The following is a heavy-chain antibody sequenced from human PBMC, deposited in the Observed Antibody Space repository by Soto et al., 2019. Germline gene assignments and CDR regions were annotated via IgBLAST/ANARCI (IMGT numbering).Heavy chain of an antibody. V-gene: IGHV3-23*01. CDR3: AKPYYYGSGTGPDAFDI. D-gene: IGHD3-10*01. CDR2: ISGSGGST. Sequence: EVQLLESGGGLVQPGGSLRLSCAASGFTFSIYAMTWVRQAPGKGLEWVSSISGSGGSTYYADSVKGRFTISRDNSKNTLYLQMHSPRAEDTAIYYCAKPYYYGSGTGPDAFDIWGQGTMVTVSS. J-gene: IGHJ3*02. CDR1: GFTFSIYA.